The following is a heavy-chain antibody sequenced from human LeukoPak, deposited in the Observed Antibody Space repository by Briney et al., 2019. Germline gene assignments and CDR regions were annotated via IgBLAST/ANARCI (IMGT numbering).Heavy chain of an antibody. D-gene: IGHD5-18*01. Sequence: SETLSLTCAVYGGSFSGYYWSWIRQPPGKGLEWIGEINHSGSTNYNPSLKSRVTISVDTSKNQFSLKLNSVTAADTAVYYCARHTTMVHFDYWGQGTLVTVSS. CDR3: ARHTTMVHFDY. CDR2: INHSGST. CDR1: GGSFSGYY. V-gene: IGHV4-34*01. J-gene: IGHJ4*02.